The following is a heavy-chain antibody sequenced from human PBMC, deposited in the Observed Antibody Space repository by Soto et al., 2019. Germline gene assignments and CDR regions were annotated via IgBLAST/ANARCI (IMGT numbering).Heavy chain of an antibody. CDR1: GFSLSTTGVG. J-gene: IGHJ4*02. D-gene: IGHD6-13*01. CDR2: IYWDDDK. CDR3: AHTVAVSSSWFGPIYY. Sequence: QITLKESGPTLVKPTQTLTLTCTFSGFSLSTTGVGVSWIRQPPGKALEWLAVIYWDDDKRYSPFLQSRLTITKDTSKNPVGLTMTNMDPVDTATYYCAHTVAVSSSWFGPIYYWGQGTLVTVSS. V-gene: IGHV2-5*02.